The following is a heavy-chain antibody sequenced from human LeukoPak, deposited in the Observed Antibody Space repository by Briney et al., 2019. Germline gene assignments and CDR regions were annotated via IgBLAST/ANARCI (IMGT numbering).Heavy chain of an antibody. CDR1: GFTFSDYY. V-gene: IGHV3-11*05. CDR3: ARDTSGAIDY. Sequence: GGSLRLSCAASGFTFSDYYMSWIRQAPGKGLEWVSYISSSSSYTNYADSVKGRFTISRDNRIDSLYLQMNSLRTEGTALYYCARDTSGAIDYWGQGTLVTVYS. J-gene: IGHJ4*02. D-gene: IGHD1-26*01. CDR2: ISSSSSYT.